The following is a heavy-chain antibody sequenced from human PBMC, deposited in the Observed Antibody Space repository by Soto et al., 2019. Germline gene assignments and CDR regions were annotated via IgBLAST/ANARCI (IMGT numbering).Heavy chain of an antibody. CDR3: TTAGSGSYRYYYYYGMDV. CDR1: GFTFSNAW. J-gene: IGHJ6*02. V-gene: IGHV3-15*01. Sequence: SLRLSCAASGFTFSNAWMSWVRQAPGKGLEWVGRIKSKTDGGTTDYAAPVKGRFTISRDDSKNTLYLQMNSLKTEDTAVYYCTTAGSGSYRYYYYYGMDVWGQGTTVTVSS. D-gene: IGHD1-26*01. CDR2: IKSKTDGGTT.